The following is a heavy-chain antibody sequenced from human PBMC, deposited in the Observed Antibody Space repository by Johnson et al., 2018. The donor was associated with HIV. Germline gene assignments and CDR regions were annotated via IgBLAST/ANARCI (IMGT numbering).Heavy chain of an antibody. D-gene: IGHD4-23*01. J-gene: IGHJ3*02. CDR1: GFTFSSYG. Sequence: QVQLVESGGGVVQPGGSLRLSCAASGFTFSSYGMHWVRQAPGKGLEWVAFIRYDGSHKYYADSVKGRFTISRDNSKNKLYLQMNSLRAEDTAVYYCARGRPDDYGGNADGAFDIWGQGTMVTVSS. CDR3: ARGRPDDYGGNADGAFDI. V-gene: IGHV3-30*02. CDR2: IRYDGSHK.